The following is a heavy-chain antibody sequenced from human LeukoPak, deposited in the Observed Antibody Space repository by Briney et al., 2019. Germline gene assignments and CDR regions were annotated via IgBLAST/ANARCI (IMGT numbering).Heavy chain of an antibody. CDR1: GGSIRSHY. CDR3: VRAGGSEDYYYYMDV. CDR2: IHNSGTT. V-gene: IGHV4-59*11. J-gene: IGHJ6*03. Sequence: SETLSLTCSVSGGSIRSHYWSWIRQAPGMRLEWIGYIHNSGTTHYNPSLESRVIMSQDTSKNQFSLKVTSVTAADTAVYYCVRAGGSEDYYYYMDVWGIGTTVTVSS. D-gene: IGHD3-16*01.